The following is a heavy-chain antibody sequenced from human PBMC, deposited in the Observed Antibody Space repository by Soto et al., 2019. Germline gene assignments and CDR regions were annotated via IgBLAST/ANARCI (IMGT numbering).Heavy chain of an antibody. V-gene: IGHV1-69*13. Sequence: SVKVSCKASGGTFSSYAISWVRQAPGQGLEWMGGIIPIFGTANYAQKFQGRVTITADESTSTAYMELGSLRSEDTAVYYCARGATTSVHFDYWGQGTLVTVSS. CDR3: ARGATTSVHFDY. D-gene: IGHD1-1*01. CDR2: IIPIFGTA. J-gene: IGHJ4*02. CDR1: GGTFSSYA.